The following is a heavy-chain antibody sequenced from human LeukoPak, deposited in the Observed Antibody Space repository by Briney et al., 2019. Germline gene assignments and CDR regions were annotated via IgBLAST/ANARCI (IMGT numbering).Heavy chain of an antibody. Sequence: ASVKVSCKASGGTFSSYAISWVRQAPGQGLEWMGGIIPIFGTANYAQKFQGRVTITTDESTSTAYMELSSLRSEDTAGDYCARSGRTSSGAIDWFDPWGQGTLVTVSS. CDR2: IIPIFGTA. CDR1: GGTFSSYA. CDR3: ARSGRTSSGAIDWFDP. J-gene: IGHJ5*02. D-gene: IGHD6-25*01. V-gene: IGHV1-69*05.